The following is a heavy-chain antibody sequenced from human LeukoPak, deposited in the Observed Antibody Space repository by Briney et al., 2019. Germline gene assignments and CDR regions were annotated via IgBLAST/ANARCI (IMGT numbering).Heavy chain of an antibody. CDR1: GFTLDDHA. V-gene: IGHV3-9*01. Sequence: GGSLRLSCAASGFTLDDHAMHWVRQAPGKGLEWVSGISWNSDSIDYADSVKGRFTFSRDNAKNSLYLQMNSLRDEDTALYYCAKDMFRYGSGSYSNFDYWGQGTLVIVSS. D-gene: IGHD3-10*01. CDR3: AKDMFRYGSGSYSNFDY. J-gene: IGHJ4*02. CDR2: ISWNSDSI.